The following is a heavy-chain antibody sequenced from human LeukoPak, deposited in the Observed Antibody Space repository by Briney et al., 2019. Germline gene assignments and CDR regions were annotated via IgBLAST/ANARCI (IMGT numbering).Heavy chain of an antibody. Sequence: AETLSLTCTVSCVPISNYYWHWLQQPPGRGLEWVGYIYYCGSSNYNPSLKSRVTISVDTSNNQSSLKLSSVTAADTAVYYCARLSAVSGSYKGNYFDCWGQGTLVTVSS. J-gene: IGHJ4*02. CDR3: ARLSAVSGSYKGNYFDC. CDR2: IYYCGSS. CDR1: CVPISNYY. D-gene: IGHD3-16*01. V-gene: IGHV4-59*01.